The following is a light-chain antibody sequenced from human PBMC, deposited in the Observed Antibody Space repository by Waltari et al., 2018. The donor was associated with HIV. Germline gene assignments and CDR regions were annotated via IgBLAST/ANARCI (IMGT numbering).Light chain of an antibody. CDR2: DSN. CDR3: ATWDGSLSIDVV. V-gene: IGLV1-51*01. J-gene: IGLJ2*01. CDR1: SSNIGHNY. Sequence: QSVLTQPPSVSAAPGQKVTISCSGSSSNIGHNYVSWYQHLPGTASKLLIYDSNTRPSVLPDRFPGSKSGTSAALGITGLQTGDEGDYYCATWDGSLSIDVVFGGGTKLTVL.